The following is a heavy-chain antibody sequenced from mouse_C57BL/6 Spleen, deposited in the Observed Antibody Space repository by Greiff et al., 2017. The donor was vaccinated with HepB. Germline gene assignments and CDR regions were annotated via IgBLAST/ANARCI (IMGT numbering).Heavy chain of an antibody. CDR2: IYPRSGNT. Sequence: VQGVESGAELARPGASVKLFCKASGYTFTSYGISWVKQRTGQGLEWIGEIYPRSGNTYYNEKFKGKATLTADKSSSTAYMELRSLTSEDSAVYFCAREGGGAMDYWGQGTSVTVSS. V-gene: IGHV1-81*01. CDR1: GYTFTSYG. CDR3: AREGGGAMDY. J-gene: IGHJ4*01.